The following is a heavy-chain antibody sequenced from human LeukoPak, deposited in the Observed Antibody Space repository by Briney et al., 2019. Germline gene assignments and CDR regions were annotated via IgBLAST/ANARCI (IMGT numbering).Heavy chain of an antibody. D-gene: IGHD2-15*01. CDR3: ARGVVVVAATSLGYYYGMDV. Sequence: ASVKVSCKASGYTFTSYDINWVRQATGQGLEWMGWVNPNSGNTGYAQKFQGRVTMTRNTSISTAYMELRSLRSDDTAVYYCARGVVVVAATSLGYYYGMDVWGQGTTVTVSS. J-gene: IGHJ6*02. V-gene: IGHV1-8*01. CDR1: GYTFTSYD. CDR2: VNPNSGNT.